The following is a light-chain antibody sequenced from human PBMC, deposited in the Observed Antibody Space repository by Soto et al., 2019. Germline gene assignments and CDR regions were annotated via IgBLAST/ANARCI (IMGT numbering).Light chain of an antibody. Sequence: EIVLTQSPGTLSLSPGERATLSCRASQSVSSSYLARYQHKPGQAPRLLIYGASSRATGIPDRFSGSGSGTDFTLTISRLEPEDFAVYYCQQYDSSLFTFGPGTKVDIK. CDR2: GAS. J-gene: IGKJ3*01. CDR3: QQYDSSLFT. CDR1: QSVSSSY. V-gene: IGKV3-20*01.